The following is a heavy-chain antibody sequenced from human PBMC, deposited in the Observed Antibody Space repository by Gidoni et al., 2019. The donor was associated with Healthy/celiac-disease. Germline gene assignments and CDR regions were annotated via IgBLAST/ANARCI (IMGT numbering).Heavy chain of an antibody. D-gene: IGHD3-10*01. Sequence: EVQLVESGGGLVQPGGFLRLSCAASGFTFSSYAMHWVRQAPGKGLEYVSAISSNGGSTYYANSVKGRFTISRDNSKNTLYLQMGSLRAEDMAVYYCARDGALGWFGPPYYFDYWGQGTLVTVSS. CDR3: ARDGALGWFGPPYYFDY. CDR1: GFTFSSYA. J-gene: IGHJ4*02. CDR2: ISSNGGST. V-gene: IGHV3-64*01.